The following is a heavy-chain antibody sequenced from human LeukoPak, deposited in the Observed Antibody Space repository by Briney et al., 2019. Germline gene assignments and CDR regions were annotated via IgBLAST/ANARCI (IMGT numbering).Heavy chain of an antibody. J-gene: IGHJ5*02. CDR2: VSGSGGRT. D-gene: IGHD1-26*01. CDR1: GFTFSSYA. V-gene: IGHV3-23*01. CDR3: TLTEWDLKLGS. Sequence: PGGSLRLSCAASGFTFSSYAMSWVRQAPGKGLEWVSAVSGSGGRTYYADSVKGRFTISRDISKNTLYLQMNSLKTEDTAVYYCTLTEWDLKLGSWGQGTLVTVSP.